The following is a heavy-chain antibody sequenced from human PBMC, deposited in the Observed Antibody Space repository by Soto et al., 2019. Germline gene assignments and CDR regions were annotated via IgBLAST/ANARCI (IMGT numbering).Heavy chain of an antibody. V-gene: IGHV3-21*04. CDR3: AKEGRLASPAGDYFDS. CDR2: ISSTTNYI. D-gene: IGHD3-10*01. Sequence: GGSLRLSCAASGFTFTRYSMNWVRQAPGKGLEWVSSISSTTNYIYYGDSMKGRFTISRDNAKNSLYLEMNSLRAEDTAVYFCAKEGRLASPAGDYFDSWGPGTLVTVSS. J-gene: IGHJ4*02. CDR1: GFTFTRYS.